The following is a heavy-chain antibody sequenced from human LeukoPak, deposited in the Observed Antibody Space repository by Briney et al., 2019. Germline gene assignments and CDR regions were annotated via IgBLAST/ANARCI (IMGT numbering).Heavy chain of an antibody. CDR3: ARGTTMVRGAYYYYYMDV. V-gene: IGHV4-61*02. Sequence: PSETLSLTCTVSGGSISSGSYYWSWIRQPAGKGLEWIGRMYTSGSTNYNPSLKSRVTISVDTSKNQFSLTLSSVTAADTAVYYCARGTTMVRGAYYYYYMDVWGKGTTVTVSS. CDR1: GGSISSGSYY. J-gene: IGHJ6*03. CDR2: MYTSGST. D-gene: IGHD3-10*01.